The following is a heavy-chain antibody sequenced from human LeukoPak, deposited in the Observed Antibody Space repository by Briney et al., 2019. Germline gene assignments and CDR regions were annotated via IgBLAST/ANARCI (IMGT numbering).Heavy chain of an antibody. CDR2: IKQDGSEK. D-gene: IGHD3-16*02. CDR1: GFTFTTYW. Sequence: GGSLRLSCIASGFTFTTYWMSWVRQAPGKGLEWVANIKQDGSEKYYVGSVKGRFTISRDNSKNTLYLQMNSLRAEDTAVYYCTREGVYSPDPTSYHRLPFDIWGKGTVVIVSS. J-gene: IGHJ3*02. CDR3: TREGVYSPDPTSYHRLPFDI. V-gene: IGHV3-7*03.